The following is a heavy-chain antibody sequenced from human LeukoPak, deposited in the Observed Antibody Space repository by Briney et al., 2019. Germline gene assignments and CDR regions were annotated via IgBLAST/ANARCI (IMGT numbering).Heavy chain of an antibody. D-gene: IGHD3-10*01. Sequence: PSETLSLTCAVYGGSFSGYYWSWLRQPPGKGLEWIGEINHSGSTNYNPSLKSRVTISVDTSKNQFSLKLSSVTAADTAVYYCAPMVRGVISGWFDPWGQGTLVTVSS. V-gene: IGHV4-34*01. J-gene: IGHJ5*02. CDR3: APMVRGVISGWFDP. CDR1: GGSFSGYY. CDR2: INHSGST.